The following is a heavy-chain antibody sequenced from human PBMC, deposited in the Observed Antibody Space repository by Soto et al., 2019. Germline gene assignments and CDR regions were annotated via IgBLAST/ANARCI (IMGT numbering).Heavy chain of an antibody. CDR3: ARTGWLWFGELLWGFDY. Sequence: QLQLQESGPGLVKPSETLSLTCTVSGGSISSSSYYWGWIRQPPGKGLEWIGSIYYSGSTYYNPSLKSRVTISVDTSKNQFSLKLSSVTAADTAVYYCARTGWLWFGELLWGFDYWGQGTLVTVSS. D-gene: IGHD3-10*01. J-gene: IGHJ4*02. CDR2: IYYSGST. V-gene: IGHV4-39*01. CDR1: GGSISSSSYY.